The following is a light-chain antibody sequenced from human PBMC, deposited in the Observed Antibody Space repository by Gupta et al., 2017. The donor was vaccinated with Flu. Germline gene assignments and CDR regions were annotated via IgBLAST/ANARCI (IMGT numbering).Light chain of an antibody. V-gene: IGKV1-39*01. J-gene: IGKJ1*01. CDR1: QSISSY. Sequence: DIQMTQSPSSLSASVGDRVTITCRASQSISSYLNGYQQKPGKAPKLLIYAASSLQSGVPSRFSGSGSGTDFTLTISRLQPEDFATYYCQQGYSTPRAFGQGTKVEIK. CDR2: AAS. CDR3: QQGYSTPRA.